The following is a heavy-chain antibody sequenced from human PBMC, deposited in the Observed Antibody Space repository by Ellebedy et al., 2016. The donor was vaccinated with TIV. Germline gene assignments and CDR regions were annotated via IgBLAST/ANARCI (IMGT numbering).Heavy chain of an antibody. Sequence: SETLSLXCAVSGGSISSSNWWSWVRQPPGKGLEWIGEINHSGSTNYNPSLKSRVTISVDTSKNQFSLKLSSVTAADTAVYYCAIQDYGDYGAHYWGQGTLVTVSS. CDR2: INHSGST. CDR1: GGSISSSNW. D-gene: IGHD4-17*01. CDR3: AIQDYGDYGAHY. V-gene: IGHV4-4*02. J-gene: IGHJ4*02.